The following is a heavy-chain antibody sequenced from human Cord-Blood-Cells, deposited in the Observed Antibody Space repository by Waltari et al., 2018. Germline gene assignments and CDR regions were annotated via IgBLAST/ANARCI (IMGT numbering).Heavy chain of an antibody. V-gene: IGHV1-69*01. CDR1: GGTFSSYA. CDR3: AGDWGVGFFDY. CDR2: IIPILGTE. D-gene: IGHD3-16*01. J-gene: IGHJ4*02. Sequence: QVQLVQSGAEVKKPGSSVKVSCTASGGTFSSYAISWVRQAPGQGFEWRGGIIPILGTENYEKKFRGRVTIPADESTSTAYRGLRSLGSEATAVFYCAGDWGVGFFDYWGQGTLVTVSS.